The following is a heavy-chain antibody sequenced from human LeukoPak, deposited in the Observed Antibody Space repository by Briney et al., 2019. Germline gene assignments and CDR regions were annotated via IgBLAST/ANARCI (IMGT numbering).Heavy chain of an antibody. CDR3: IVHGYFDY. CDR1: GFTFSGSA. CDR2: IRSKANSYAT. V-gene: IGHV3-73*01. J-gene: IGHJ4*02. Sequence: PGGSLRLSCAASGFTFSGSAMHWVRQASGKGLEWVGRIRSKANSYATAYAASVKGRFTISRDDSKNTAYLQMNSLKTEDTAVCYCIVHGYFDYWGQGTLVTVSS.